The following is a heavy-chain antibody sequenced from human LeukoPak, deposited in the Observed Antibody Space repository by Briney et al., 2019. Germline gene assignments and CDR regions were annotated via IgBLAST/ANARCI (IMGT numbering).Heavy chain of an antibody. CDR1: GFTFSNYW. D-gene: IGHD6-13*01. CDR3: AKDRFPNDGSWDFDY. CDR2: ITGNGGST. V-gene: IGHV3-23*01. J-gene: IGHJ4*02. Sequence: PGGSLRLSCVASGFTFSNYWMSWVRQAPGKRLEWVSAITGNGGSTFYADSVKGRFTVSRDNSKNTLYLQVNSLRAEDTAVYYCAKDRFPNDGSWDFDYWGQGTLVTVSS.